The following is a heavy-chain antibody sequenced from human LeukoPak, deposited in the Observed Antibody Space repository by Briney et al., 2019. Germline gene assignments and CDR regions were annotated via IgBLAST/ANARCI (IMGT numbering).Heavy chain of an antibody. CDR2: IYSDDST. Sequence: GGSLRLSCAASGFIVSGDFMSWVRQAPWKGQEWVSVIYSDDSTYYADSVKGRFTISRDNSKNTLDLQMTGLRAEDTAVYYCARERGRGRDSPWFDYWGQGTLVTVSS. CDR1: GFIVSGDF. V-gene: IGHV3-53*01. J-gene: IGHJ4*02. D-gene: IGHD1-26*01. CDR3: ARERGRGRDSPWFDY.